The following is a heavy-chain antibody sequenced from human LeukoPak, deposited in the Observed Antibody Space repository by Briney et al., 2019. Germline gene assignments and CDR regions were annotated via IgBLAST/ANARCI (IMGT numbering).Heavy chain of an antibody. Sequence: SETLSLTCTVSGASIRSGDYYWSWIRQPPGKGLEWIWYIYDSGSTYYNPSLKSRITISVDTSENRFSLKLSSVTATDTAVYYCARDCSGGSCYGAFDIWGQGTMVTVSS. J-gene: IGHJ3*02. CDR1: GASIRSGDYY. D-gene: IGHD2-15*01. CDR3: ARDCSGGSCYGAFDI. CDR2: IYDSGST. V-gene: IGHV4-30-4*01.